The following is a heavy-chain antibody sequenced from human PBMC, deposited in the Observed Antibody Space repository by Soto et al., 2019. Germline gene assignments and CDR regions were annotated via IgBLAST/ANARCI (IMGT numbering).Heavy chain of an antibody. CDR3: AHSPTGIAAAAIFDY. D-gene: IGHD6-13*01. CDR1: GFSLSTSGVG. CDR2: IYWDDDK. Sequence: QITLKESGPTLVKPTQTLTLTCTFSGFSLSTSGVGVGWIRQPPGKALEWLALIYWDDDKRYSPSLKSRLTIPKDTAKNHVVLTMTNMDPVDTATYYCAHSPTGIAAAAIFDYWGQGTLVTVSS. J-gene: IGHJ4*02. V-gene: IGHV2-5*02.